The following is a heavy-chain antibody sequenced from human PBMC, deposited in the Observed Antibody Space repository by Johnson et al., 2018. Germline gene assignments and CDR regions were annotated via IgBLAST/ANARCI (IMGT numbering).Heavy chain of an antibody. CDR2: VYNSGST. D-gene: IGHD6-25*01. CDR3: ARGGELFQD. Sequence: QVQLVQSGPGLVKPSETLSLTCTVSGGSISSYWWSWIRQPPGKGLAYIGYVYNSGSTIYNPSLESRVTISIDTSKNQFSLKLRSVTAADTAMYYCARGGELFQDWGQGTLVTVSS. CDR1: GGSISSYW. V-gene: IGHV4-59*01. J-gene: IGHJ1*01.